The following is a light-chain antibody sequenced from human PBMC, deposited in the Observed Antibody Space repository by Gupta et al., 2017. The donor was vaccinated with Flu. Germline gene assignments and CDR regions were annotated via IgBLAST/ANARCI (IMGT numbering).Light chain of an antibody. J-gene: IGKJ1*01. V-gene: IGKV3-20*01. CDR3: HQYGNSPWT. CDR1: QSVPNDY. Sequence: ERATLSCRASQSVPNDYLAWDQQKPGQTPVLLIYGASRKGPGSPDRFTGSGSGTDFTLNISGVQPEDVAVYYCHQYGNSPWTFGQGTRV. CDR2: GAS.